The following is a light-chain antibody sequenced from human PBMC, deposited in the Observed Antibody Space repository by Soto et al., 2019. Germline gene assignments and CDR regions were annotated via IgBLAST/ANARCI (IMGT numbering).Light chain of an antibody. Sequence: DIQMTQSPSSLSASVGDRVTITCRSSQGIKSDLAWYQQKPGTAPKRLIYHASSLETGVPSRFSGSGSGTEFTLTITSLQPEDFATYYCLQHNDFPRTFGQGTKVEIK. V-gene: IGKV1-17*01. CDR2: HAS. CDR3: LQHNDFPRT. CDR1: QGIKSD. J-gene: IGKJ1*01.